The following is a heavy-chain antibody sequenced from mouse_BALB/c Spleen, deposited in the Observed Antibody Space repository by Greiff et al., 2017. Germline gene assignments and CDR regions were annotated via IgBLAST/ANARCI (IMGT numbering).Heavy chain of an antibody. J-gene: IGHJ1*01. Sequence: EVKLQESGGGLVKPGGSLKLSCAASGFTFSSYTMSWVRQTPEKRLEWVATISSGGSYTYYPDSVKGRFTISRDNAKNTLYLQMSSLKSEDTAMYYCTRPITTVVGRYFDVWGAGTTVTVSS. D-gene: IGHD1-1*01. V-gene: IGHV5-6-4*01. CDR2: ISSGGSYT. CDR3: TRPITTVVGRYFDV. CDR1: GFTFSSYT.